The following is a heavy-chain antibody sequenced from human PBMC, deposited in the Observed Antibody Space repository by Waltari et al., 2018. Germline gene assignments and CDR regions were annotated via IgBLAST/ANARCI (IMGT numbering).Heavy chain of an antibody. CDR2: INHSGST. Sequence: QVQLQQWGAGLLKPSETLSLTCAVYGGSFSGYYWSWIRQPPGKGLEWIGEINHSGSTNYNPSLKSRVTISVDTSKNQFSLKLSSVTAADTAVYYCARGQIVVVTATNAPFDYWGQGTLVTVSS. D-gene: IGHD2-21*02. V-gene: IGHV4-34*01. CDR3: ARGQIVVVTATNAPFDY. J-gene: IGHJ4*02. CDR1: GGSFSGYY.